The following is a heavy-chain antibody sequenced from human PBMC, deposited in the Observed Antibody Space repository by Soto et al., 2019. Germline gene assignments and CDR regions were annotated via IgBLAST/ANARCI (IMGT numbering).Heavy chain of an antibody. CDR1: GGSISSSY. D-gene: IGHD6-13*01. CDR2: IHLTDGT. CDR3: ARALSSAAGFYFDF. V-gene: IGHV4-4*07. J-gene: IGHJ4*02. Sequence: EPRSLTLTVSGGSISSSYWGWIRQLAGKGMEWIVRIHLTDGTNYTPSLKSRVTMSIDTSNNTFSLKLRSLTAADTAVYYCARALSSAAGFYFDFWGQGTLVTVSS.